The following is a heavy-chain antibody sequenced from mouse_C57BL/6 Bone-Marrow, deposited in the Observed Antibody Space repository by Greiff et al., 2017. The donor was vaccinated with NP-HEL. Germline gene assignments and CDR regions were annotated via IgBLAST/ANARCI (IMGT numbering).Heavy chain of an antibody. V-gene: IGHV1-80*01. Sequence: QVQLQQSGAELVKPGASVKISCKASGYEFSNYWMNWVKQRPGKGLEWIGQIYPGDGDTNYNGKFKDKATLTADTSSSTAYMQLSRLTSEDCAVYCGARGAYGGQGTRITVSA. CDR2: IYPGDGDT. CDR3: ARGAY. CDR1: GYEFSNYW. J-gene: IGHJ3*01.